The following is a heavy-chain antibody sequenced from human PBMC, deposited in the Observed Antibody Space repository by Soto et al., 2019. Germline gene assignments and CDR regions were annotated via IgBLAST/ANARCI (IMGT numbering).Heavy chain of an antibody. CDR2: IYYSGST. J-gene: IGHJ4*02. CDR3: ANDIIVIPGAKGLDY. CDR1: GGSISSYY. Sequence: SETLSLTCTVSGGSISSYYWSWIRQPPGKGLEWIGYIYYSGSTNYNPSLKSRVTISVDTSKNQFSLKLSSVTAADTAVYYCANDIIVIPGAKGLDYWGQGALVTVSS. D-gene: IGHD2-2*01. V-gene: IGHV4-59*01.